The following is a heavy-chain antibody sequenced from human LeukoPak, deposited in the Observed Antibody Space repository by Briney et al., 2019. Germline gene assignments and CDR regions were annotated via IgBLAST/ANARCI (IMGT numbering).Heavy chain of an antibody. D-gene: IGHD2-15*01. J-gene: IGHJ6*02. CDR2: IYYSGST. V-gene: IGHV4-59*08. CDR3: ARRYCSGGSCRGFRYGYGMDV. CDR1: GGSISSYY. Sequence: SETLSLTCTVSGGSISSYYWSWIRQPPGKGLEWIGYIYYSGSTNYNPSLKSRVTISVDTSKNQFSLKLSSVTAADTAVYYCARRYCSGGSCRGFRYGYGMDVWGQGTTVTVSS.